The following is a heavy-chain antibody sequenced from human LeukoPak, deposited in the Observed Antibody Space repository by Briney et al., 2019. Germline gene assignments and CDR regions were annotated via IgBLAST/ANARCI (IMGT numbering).Heavy chain of an antibody. J-gene: IGHJ4*02. CDR3: ARVAAGYSVNYFDY. V-gene: IGHV3-48*02. D-gene: IGHD4-23*01. Sequence: ETLSLTCDVSGGSIDSTNWWNWVRQAPGKGLEWVSYISTGSSTTYYADSVKGRFTISRDNVENSLYLQMNSLRDEDTAVYYCARVAAGYSVNYFDYWGQGTLVTVSS. CDR2: ISTGSSTT. CDR1: GGSIDSTNW.